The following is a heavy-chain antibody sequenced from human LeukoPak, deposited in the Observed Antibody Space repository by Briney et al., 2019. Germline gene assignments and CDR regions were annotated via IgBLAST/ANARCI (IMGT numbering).Heavy chain of an antibody. CDR1: GGSISSYY. CDR2: IYYSGST. D-gene: IGHD2-2*03. CDR3: ARDSGYCSSTSCYDNWFDP. V-gene: IGHV4-59*01. J-gene: IGHJ5*02. Sequence: SETLSLTCTVSGGSISSYYWSWIRQPPGKGLEWIGYIYYSGSTNYNPSLKSRVTISVDASKNQFSLKLSSVTAADTAVYYCARDSGYCSSTSCYDNWFDPWGQGTLVTVSS.